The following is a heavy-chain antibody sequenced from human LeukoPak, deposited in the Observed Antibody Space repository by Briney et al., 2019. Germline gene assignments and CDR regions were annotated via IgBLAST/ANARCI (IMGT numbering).Heavy chain of an antibody. D-gene: IGHD4-17*01. CDR3: ARQMNTVTADY. CDR1: GGPISSSSYF. CDR2: IFYSGSP. Sequence: PSETLSLTCTVSGGPISSSSYFWGWVRQPPGKGLEWIGSIFYSGSPYYNPSLNSRVTISIDTSKNQFSLRLSSVTAADTAVYYCARQMNTVTADYWGQGTLVTVSS. J-gene: IGHJ4*02. V-gene: IGHV4-39*01.